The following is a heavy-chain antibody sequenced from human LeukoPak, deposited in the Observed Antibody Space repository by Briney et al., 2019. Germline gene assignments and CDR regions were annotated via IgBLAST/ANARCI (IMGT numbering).Heavy chain of an antibody. CDR3: ARGRDLFDS. V-gene: IGHV3-48*04. Sequence: GGPRRLSGVPSGFTLNTYSMIWFRKAQGKGLEWISYISSSSATIYYADSVKGRFTISRDNAKNSLYLQMNSLRAEDTAVYYCARGRDLFDSWGQGTLVIVSS. CDR2: ISSSSATI. CDR1: GFTLNTYS. J-gene: IGHJ4*02.